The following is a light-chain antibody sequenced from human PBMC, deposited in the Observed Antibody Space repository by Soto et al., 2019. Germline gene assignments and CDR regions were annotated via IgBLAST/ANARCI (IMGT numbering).Light chain of an antibody. V-gene: IGLV3-21*04. CDR2: YDS. J-gene: IGLJ3*02. CDR1: NIGSKR. Sequence: SYELTQPPSVSVAPGKTARITCGGTNIGSKRVHWYQQKPGQAPVLVIYYDSDRPSGIPERFSGSNSGNTATLTISRVEAGDEADYYCQVWDSSSDHWVFGGGTKLTVL. CDR3: QVWDSSSDHWV.